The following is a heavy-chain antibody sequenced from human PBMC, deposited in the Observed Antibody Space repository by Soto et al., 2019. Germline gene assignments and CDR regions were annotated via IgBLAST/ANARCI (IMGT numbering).Heavy chain of an antibody. CDR1: GGTFSSDS. D-gene: IGHD1-7*01. V-gene: IGHV1-69*13. CDR3: ARDKIGARNLPYLDY. J-gene: IGHJ4*02. CDR2: IIPMFDTP. Sequence: GASVKVSCKASGGTFSSDSCSWVRHAPGQGLELMGGIIPMFDTPIYAQKFQDRVTITADESTSTAYMELSSLRSDDTAVFYCARDKIGARNLPYLDYWGQGTLVTVSS.